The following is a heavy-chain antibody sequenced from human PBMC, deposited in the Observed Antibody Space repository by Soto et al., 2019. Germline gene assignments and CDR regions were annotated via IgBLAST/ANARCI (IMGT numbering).Heavy chain of an antibody. CDR2: INPSGGST. J-gene: IGHJ6*02. V-gene: IGHV1-46*01. D-gene: IGHD3-3*01. CDR3: ARLQGRLYYDFWSGYFDAALQGYGMDV. CDR1: GYTFTSYY. Sequence: ASVKVSCKASGYTFTSYYMHWVRQAPGQGLEWMGIINPSGGSTNYAQKVQGRVTMTTDTSTSTAYMELRSLRSDDTAVYYCARLQGRLYYDFWSGYFDAALQGYGMDVWGQGTTVTVSS.